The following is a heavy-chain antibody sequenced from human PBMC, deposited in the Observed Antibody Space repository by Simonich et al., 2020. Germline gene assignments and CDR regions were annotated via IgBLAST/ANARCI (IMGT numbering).Heavy chain of an antibody. J-gene: IGHJ3*02. CDR3: ARGKGWKNAFDI. CDR1: GGSFSGYY. D-gene: IGHD1-1*01. Sequence: QVQLQQWGAGLLKPSETLSLTCAVYGGSFSGYYWSRSRQPPGKGLEWIVENNHSGSTNYNPSLKSRVTRSVDTAKNQFSLKLSSVTAADTAVYYCARGKGWKNAFDIWGQGTMVTVSS. V-gene: IGHV4-34*01. CDR2: NNHSGST.